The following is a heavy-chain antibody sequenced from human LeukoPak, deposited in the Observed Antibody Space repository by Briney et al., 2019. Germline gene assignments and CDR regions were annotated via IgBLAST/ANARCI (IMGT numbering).Heavy chain of an antibody. CDR2: ISYDGSNK. CDR1: GFTFSSYS. CDR3: AKVSYDFWSGFPYYYYGMDV. J-gene: IGHJ6*02. D-gene: IGHD3-3*01. Sequence: GGSLRLSCAASGFTFSSYSMNWVRQAPGKGLEWVAVISYDGSNKYYADSVKGRFTISRDNSKNTLYLQMNSLRAEDTAVYYCAKVSYDFWSGFPYYYYGMDVWGQGTTVTVSS. V-gene: IGHV3-30*18.